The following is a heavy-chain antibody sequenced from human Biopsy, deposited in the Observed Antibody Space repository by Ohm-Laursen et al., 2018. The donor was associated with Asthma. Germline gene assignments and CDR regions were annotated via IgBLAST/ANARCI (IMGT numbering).Heavy chain of an antibody. CDR2: VNTGNGDT. D-gene: IGHD3-9*01. Sequence: ASVKVSCKASGHNFISFAIHWVRQAPGQRLERMGWVNTGNGDTKYSQKFQGRVTITRDTSASTAYMELRSLRSEDTATYYCARTYYDFLTGQVKDVFGVWGQGTMVTVPS. CDR1: GHNFISFA. V-gene: IGHV1-3*04. J-gene: IGHJ3*01. CDR3: ARTYYDFLTGQVKDVFGV.